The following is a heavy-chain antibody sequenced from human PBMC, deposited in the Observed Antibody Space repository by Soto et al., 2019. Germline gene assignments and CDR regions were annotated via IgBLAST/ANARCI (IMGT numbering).Heavy chain of an antibody. CDR3: ARDLTWGYCSGGSCYSYYYGMDV. Sequence: GGSLRLSCAASGFTFSSYSMNWVRQAPGKGLEWVSYISSSSTIYYADSVKGRFTISRDNAKNSLYLQMNSLRDEDTAVYYCARDLTWGYCSGGSCYSYYYGMDVWGQGTTVTVSS. CDR1: GFTFSSYS. CDR2: ISSSSTI. V-gene: IGHV3-48*02. J-gene: IGHJ6*02. D-gene: IGHD2-15*01.